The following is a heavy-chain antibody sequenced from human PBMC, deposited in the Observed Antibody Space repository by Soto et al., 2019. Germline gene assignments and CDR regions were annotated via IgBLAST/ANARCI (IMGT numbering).Heavy chain of an antibody. D-gene: IGHD6-19*01. Sequence: GSVRRSCAASGFTFSIYAMSWVRQAPGKGLEWVSAISGSGGSTYYADSVKGRFTISRDNSKNTLYLQMNSLRDEETAVYYCAKRKSSSSGWPGSWGQGTLVTVSS. CDR3: AKRKSSSSGWPGS. J-gene: IGHJ5*02. CDR2: ISGSGGST. V-gene: IGHV3-23*01. CDR1: GFTFSIYA.